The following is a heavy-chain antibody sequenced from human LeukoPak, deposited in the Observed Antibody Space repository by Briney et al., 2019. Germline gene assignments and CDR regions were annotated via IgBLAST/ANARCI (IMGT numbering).Heavy chain of an antibody. V-gene: IGHV4-39*07. CDR1: GGSISSSSYY. CDR3: ARVGRGLYDFWSGYLLDY. Sequence: SETLSLTCTVSGGSISSSSYYWGWIRQPPGKGLEWIGSIYYSGSTYYNPSLKSRVTISVDTSKNQFSLKLSSVTAADTAVYYCARVGRGLYDFWSGYLLDYWGQGTLVTVSS. D-gene: IGHD3-3*01. CDR2: IYYSGST. J-gene: IGHJ4*02.